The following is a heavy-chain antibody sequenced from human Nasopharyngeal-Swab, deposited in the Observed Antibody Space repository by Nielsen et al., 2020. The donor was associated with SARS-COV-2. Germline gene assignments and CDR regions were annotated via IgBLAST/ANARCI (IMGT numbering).Heavy chain of an antibody. D-gene: IGHD6-19*01. J-gene: IGHJ4*02. CDR3: TRAGHSSGWAFDY. Sequence: GGSLRLSCTASGFTFGDYAMSWFRQAPGKGLEWVGFIRSKAYGGTTEYAASVKGRFTISRDDSKSIAYLQMNSLKTEDTAVYYCTRAGHSSGWAFDYWGQGTLVTVSS. CDR1: GFTFGDYA. CDR2: IRSKAYGGTT. V-gene: IGHV3-49*03.